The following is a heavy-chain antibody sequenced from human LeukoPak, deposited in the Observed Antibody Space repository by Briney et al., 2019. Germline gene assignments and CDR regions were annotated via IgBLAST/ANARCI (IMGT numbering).Heavy chain of an antibody. Sequence: GGSLRLSCAASGFTFSSYEMNWVRQAPGKGLEWVSYISSSGTTIYYADSVKGRFTISRDNAKNSLYLQMNSLRAEDMAVYYCARVGVVVAATGNLWFDPWGQGTLVTVSS. CDR1: GFTFSSYE. J-gene: IGHJ5*02. CDR2: ISSSGTTI. CDR3: ARVGVVVAATGNLWFDP. D-gene: IGHD2-15*01. V-gene: IGHV3-48*03.